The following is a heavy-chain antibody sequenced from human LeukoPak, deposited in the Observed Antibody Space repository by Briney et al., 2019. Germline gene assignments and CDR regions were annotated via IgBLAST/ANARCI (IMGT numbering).Heavy chain of an antibody. D-gene: IGHD3-22*01. CDR3: ARTALRGNYDSSGYYYGNIDY. CDR1: GYTFTSYD. CDR2: MNPNSGNT. Sequence: ASVKVSRKASGYTFTSYDINWVRQATGQGLEWMGWMNPNSGNTGYAQKFQGRVTMTRNTSISTAYMELSSLRSEDTAVYYCARTALRGNYDSSGYYYGNIDYWGQGTLVTVSS. V-gene: IGHV1-8*01. J-gene: IGHJ4*02.